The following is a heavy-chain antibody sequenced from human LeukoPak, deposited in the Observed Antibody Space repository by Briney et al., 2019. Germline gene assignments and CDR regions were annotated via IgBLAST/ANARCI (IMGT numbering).Heavy chain of an antibody. CDR1: GYTFTDYY. CDR3: AGELAPPVGAWFDP. J-gene: IGHJ5*02. CDR2: INPKSGGT. V-gene: IGHV1-2*02. Sequence: ASVKVSCKVSGYTFTDYYMHWVRQAPGQGLEWMGWINPKSGGTNYAQQFQGRVTMTRDTSISTAYMELSNLRSDDTAVYYCAGELAPPVGAWFDPGAQEPLFTVSS. D-gene: IGHD3-3*02.